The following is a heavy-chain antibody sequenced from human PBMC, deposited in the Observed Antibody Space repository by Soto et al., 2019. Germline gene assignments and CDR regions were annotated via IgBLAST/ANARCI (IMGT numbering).Heavy chain of an antibody. CDR2: FHYSGRT. CDR1: GGSISSGPYS. Sequence: PSETLSLTCSVSGGSISSGPYSWGWIRQPPGKGLEWIGTFHYSGRTYYSQSLENRVTISVDTSKNQFSLKVSSMNAADTSLFYFARLAGYCSGTSCYGYYGMDVWGQGTTVTVS. D-gene: IGHD2-2*01. J-gene: IGHJ6*02. CDR3: ARLAGYCSGTSCYGYYGMDV. V-gene: IGHV4-39*01.